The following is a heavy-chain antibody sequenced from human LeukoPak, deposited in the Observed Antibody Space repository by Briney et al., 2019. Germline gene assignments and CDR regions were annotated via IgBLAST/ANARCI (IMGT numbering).Heavy chain of an antibody. J-gene: IGHJ6*03. D-gene: IGHD3-10*01. V-gene: IGHV4-59*01. CDR3: ARGEFYYYYYMDV. CDR1: GGSISSYY. Sequence: SETLSLTCTVSGGSISSYYWSWIRQPPGKGLEWIGYIYYSGSTNYNPSLKSRVTISVDTSENQFSLKLSSVTAADTAVYYCARGEFYYYYYMDVWGKGTTVTVSS. CDR2: IYYSGST.